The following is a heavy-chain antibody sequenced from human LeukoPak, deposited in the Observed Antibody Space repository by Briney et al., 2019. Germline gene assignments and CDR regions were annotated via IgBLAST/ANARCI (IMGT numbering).Heavy chain of an antibody. V-gene: IGHV3-30*04. CDR3: ARTPYYDFWSGYSAYFDY. Sequence: GSLRLSCAASGFTFSSYAMHWVRQAPGKGLEWVAVISYDGSNKYYADSVKGRFTISRDNSKNTLYLQMNSLRAEDTAVYYCARTPYYDFWSGYSAYFDYWGQGTLVTVSS. CDR1: GFTFSSYA. J-gene: IGHJ4*02. D-gene: IGHD3-3*01. CDR2: ISYDGSNK.